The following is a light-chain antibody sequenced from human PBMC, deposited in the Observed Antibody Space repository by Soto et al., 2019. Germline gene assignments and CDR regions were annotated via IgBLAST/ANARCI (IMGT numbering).Light chain of an antibody. CDR2: AAS. CDR3: LQHNSYPLT. V-gene: IGKV1-39*01. CDR1: QDISNY. Sequence: IHITHSPSSLYPCVGEGATITSLSSQDISNYLNWYQQKPGKAPKLLIYAASSLQSGVPSRFSGSGSGTDFTLTISSLQPEDFATYYCLQHNSYPLTFGGGTKVDIK. J-gene: IGKJ4*01.